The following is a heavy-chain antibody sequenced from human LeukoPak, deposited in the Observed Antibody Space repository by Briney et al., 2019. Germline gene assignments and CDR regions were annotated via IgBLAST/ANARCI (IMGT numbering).Heavy chain of an antibody. CDR2: IYSGGST. J-gene: IGHJ5*02. Sequence: GGSLRLSCAASGFTVRSNYMSWVRQAPGKGLEWVSVIYSGGSTYYADSVKGRFTISRDNSKNTLYLQMNSLRAEDTAVYYCARIVVNSIAVAHWFDPWGQGTLVTVSS. D-gene: IGHD6-19*01. V-gene: IGHV3-53*01. CDR3: ARIVVNSIAVAHWFDP. CDR1: GFTVRSNY.